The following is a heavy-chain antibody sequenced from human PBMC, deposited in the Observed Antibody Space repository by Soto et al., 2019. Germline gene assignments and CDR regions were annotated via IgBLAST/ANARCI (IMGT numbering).Heavy chain of an antibody. V-gene: IGHV3-23*01. D-gene: IGHD2-2*01. J-gene: IGHJ5*02. CDR3: ATYQLLSGFDP. CDR2: ISGSGGST. Sequence: GGSLRLSCAASGFTFSSCAMSWARQAPGKGLEWVSAISGSGGSTYYADSVKGRFTISRDNSKNTLYLQMNSLRAEDTAVYYCATYQLLSGFDPWGQGTLVTVSS. CDR1: GFTFSSCA.